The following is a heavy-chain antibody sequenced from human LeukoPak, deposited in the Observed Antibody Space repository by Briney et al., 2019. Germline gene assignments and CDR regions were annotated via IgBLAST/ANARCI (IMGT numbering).Heavy chain of an antibody. J-gene: IGHJ4*02. CDR3: ARDYSSSWYFDY. Sequence: GGSLRLSCAASGFTFSSYSMNWVRQAPGKGLEWVSSISSSSSYIYYADSVKGRFTISRDNAENSLYLQMNSLRAEDTAVYYCARDYSSSWYFDYWGQGTLVTVSS. CDR1: GFTFSSYS. V-gene: IGHV3-21*01. CDR2: ISSSSSYI. D-gene: IGHD6-13*01.